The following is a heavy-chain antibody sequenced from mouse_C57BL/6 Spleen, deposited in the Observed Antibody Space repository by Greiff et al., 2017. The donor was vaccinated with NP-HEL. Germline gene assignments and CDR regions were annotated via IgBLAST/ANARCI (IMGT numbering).Heavy chain of an antibody. CDR2: IYPRSGNT. V-gene: IGHV1-81*01. CDR1: GYTFTSYG. D-gene: IGHD1-1*01. J-gene: IGHJ1*03. Sequence: QVQLQQSGAELARPGASVTLSFTASGYTFTSYGISWVKQRTGQGLEWIGEIYPRSGNTYSPEKFKGKATLTADKSSSTAYMELRSLTSEDSAVYFCARSNITTVVADWYFDVWGTGTTVTVSS. CDR3: ARSNITTVVADWYFDV.